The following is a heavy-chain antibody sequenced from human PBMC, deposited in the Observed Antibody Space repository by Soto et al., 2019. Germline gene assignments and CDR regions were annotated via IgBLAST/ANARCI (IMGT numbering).Heavy chain of an antibody. CDR3: AKDTLLSPGRFDY. CDR1: GFTFRAYG. J-gene: IGHJ4*02. CDR2: IWFDGSEE. D-gene: IGHD1-1*01. Sequence: PGGALRLSCAASGFTFRAYGIHWVRQAPGKGLEWVAVIWFDGSEEYYADSVKGRFTVSRDNSKNTAYLIVNNLRAEDTAVYYCAKDTLLSPGRFDYRGPAPLVTVSS. V-gene: IGHV3-33*06.